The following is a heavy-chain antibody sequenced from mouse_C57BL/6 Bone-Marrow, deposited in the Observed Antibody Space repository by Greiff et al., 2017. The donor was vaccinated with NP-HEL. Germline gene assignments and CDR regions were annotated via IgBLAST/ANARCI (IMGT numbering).Heavy chain of an antibody. CDR3: ARNGVYYDYEAWFAY. J-gene: IGHJ3*01. D-gene: IGHD2-4*01. Sequence: VMLVESGPGLVQPSQSLSITCTVSGFSLTSYGVHWVRQSPGKGLEWLGVIWSGGSTDYNAAFISRLSISKDNSKSQVFFKMNSLQADDTAIYYCARNGVYYDYEAWFAYWGQGTLVTVSA. V-gene: IGHV2-2*01. CDR2: IWSGGST. CDR1: GFSLTSYG.